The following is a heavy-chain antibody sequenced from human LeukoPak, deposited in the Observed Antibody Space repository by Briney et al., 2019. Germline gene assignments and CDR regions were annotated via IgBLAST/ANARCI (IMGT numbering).Heavy chain of an antibody. CDR3: ARQGNSNYDILTGYWDFDY. D-gene: IGHD3-9*01. V-gene: IGHV1-69*13. CDR1: GGTFSSYA. CDR2: IIPIFGTA. Sequence: ASVKVSCKASGGTFSSYAISWVRRAPGQGLEWMGGIIPIFGTANYAQKFQGRVTITADESTSAAYMELSSLRSEDTAVYYCARQGNSNYDILTGYWDFDYWGQGTLVTVSS. J-gene: IGHJ4*02.